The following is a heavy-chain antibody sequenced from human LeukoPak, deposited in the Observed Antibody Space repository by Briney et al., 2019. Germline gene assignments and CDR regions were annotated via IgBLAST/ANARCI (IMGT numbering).Heavy chain of an antibody. D-gene: IGHD3-10*01. Sequence: GGSLRLSCAASGFTFRSYSMNWVRQAPGKGLEWVSSISSSSSYIYYADSVKGRFTISRDNAKNSLYLQMNSLRAEDTAVYYCARALGNWFDPWGQGTLVTVSS. J-gene: IGHJ5*02. CDR3: ARALGNWFDP. V-gene: IGHV3-21*01. CDR2: ISSSSSYI. CDR1: GFTFRSYS.